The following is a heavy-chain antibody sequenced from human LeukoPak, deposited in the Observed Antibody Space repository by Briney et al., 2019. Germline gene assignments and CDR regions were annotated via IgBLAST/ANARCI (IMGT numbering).Heavy chain of an antibody. J-gene: IGHJ4*02. CDR1: GFTFDDYA. CDR3: AKAFGPMVRGNPFDY. V-gene: IGHV3-9*01. Sequence: GGSLRLSCAASGFTFDDYAMHWVRQAPGKGLEWVSAISWNSGSIGYADPVKGRFTISRDNAKNSLYLQMNSLRAEDTALYYCAKAFGPMVRGNPFDYWGQGTLVTVSS. CDR2: ISWNSGSI. D-gene: IGHD3-10*01.